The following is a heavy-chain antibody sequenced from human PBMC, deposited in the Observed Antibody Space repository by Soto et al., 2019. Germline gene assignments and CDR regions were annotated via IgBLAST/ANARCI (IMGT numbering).Heavy chain of an antibody. CDR1: GFTFSSYW. CDR2: INGDGSST. Sequence: PGGSLRLSCAASGFTFSSYWMHWVRQAPGKGLVWVSRINGDGSSTSYADSVKGRFTISRDNAKNTLYLQMNSLRAEDTAVYYCAREGRYCSSTSCYPEGYNWFDPWGQGTLVTVSS. V-gene: IGHV3-74*01. J-gene: IGHJ5*02. D-gene: IGHD2-2*01. CDR3: AREGRYCSSTSCYPEGYNWFDP.